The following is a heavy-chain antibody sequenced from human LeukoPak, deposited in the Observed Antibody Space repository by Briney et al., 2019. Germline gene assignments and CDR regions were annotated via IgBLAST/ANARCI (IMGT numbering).Heavy chain of an antibody. J-gene: IGHJ4*02. V-gene: IGHV3-23*01. CDR3: AKSPAYYYDSSGYGDY. D-gene: IGHD3-22*01. Sequence: GGSLRLSCAASGFTFSSYAMSWVRQAPGKGLEWVSAISGSGGSTYYADSVKGRFTISRDNSKNTLYLQMNSLRAEDTAAYYCAKSPAYYYDSSGYGDYWGQGTLVTVSS. CDR2: ISGSGGST. CDR1: GFTFSSYA.